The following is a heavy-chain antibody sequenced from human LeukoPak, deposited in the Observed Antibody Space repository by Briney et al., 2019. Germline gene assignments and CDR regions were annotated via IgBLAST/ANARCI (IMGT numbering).Heavy chain of an antibody. CDR3: ARGGVGLVIIPGWEYDYYGMDV. CDR2: ISSSASYM. V-gene: IGHV3-21*01. Sequence: PGGSLRLSCAASGFTLSTYSMNWVRQAPGKGLEWVASISSSASYMYYADSEKGRFTISRDNAKNSLYLQMNSLRAEDTDVYYCARGGVGLVIIPGWEYDYYGMDVWGQGTTVTVSS. D-gene: IGHD3/OR15-3a*01. CDR1: GFTLSTYS. J-gene: IGHJ6*02.